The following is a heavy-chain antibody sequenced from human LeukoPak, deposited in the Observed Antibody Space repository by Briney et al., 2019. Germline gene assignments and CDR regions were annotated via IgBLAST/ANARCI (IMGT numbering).Heavy chain of an antibody. J-gene: IGHJ5*02. CDR3: XXXWQINSXGXFVXP. CDR1: GYGFTDYY. CDR2: INPSSGAT. V-gene: IGHV1-2*02. D-gene: IGHD3-10*01. Sequence: ASLKVSCQASGYGFTDYYVHWIRQAPGQGLEWMGWINPSSGATIYAQKFQGRVTMTRDTFTTTAYMEINSLVSDDTAVYYCXXXWQINSXGXFVXPWGQGXLVTVSS.